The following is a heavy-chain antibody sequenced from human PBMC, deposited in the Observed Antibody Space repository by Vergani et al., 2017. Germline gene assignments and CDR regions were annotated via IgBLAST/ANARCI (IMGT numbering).Heavy chain of an antibody. D-gene: IGHD1-1*01. CDR2: TWYDGNNK. CDR1: GFTFNQYA. CDR3: ARWGNEKRLDS. V-gene: IGHV3-33*01. Sequence: QVQLVESGGGVVQPGRSLRLSCAASGFTFNQYAMHWVRQAPGKGLEWVAVTWYDGNNKQYADSVKGRFTISRDNSKSTMYLQMNSLRVEDTAVYYCARWGNEKRLDSWGQGTLVTVSS. J-gene: IGHJ5*01.